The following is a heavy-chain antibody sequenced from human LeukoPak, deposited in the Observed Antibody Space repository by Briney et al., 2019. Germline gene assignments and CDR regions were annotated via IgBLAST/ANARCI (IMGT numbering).Heavy chain of an antibody. V-gene: IGHV3-7*01. CDR3: ATMVVGY. CDR1: GFTVSNYW. J-gene: IGHJ4*02. CDR2: IKQDGSEK. Sequence: GRSLRLSCAASGFTVSNYWMTWVRQAPGKGLEWVANIKQDGSEKFYVDSVKGRFTISRDNAKNSLYLQMNSLRAEDTAVYYCATMVVGYWGQGTLVSVSS. D-gene: IGHD3-10*01.